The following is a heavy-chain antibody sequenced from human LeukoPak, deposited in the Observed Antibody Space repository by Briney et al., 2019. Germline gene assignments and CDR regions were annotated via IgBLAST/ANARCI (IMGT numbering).Heavy chain of an antibody. V-gene: IGHV3-33*01. D-gene: IGHD6-19*01. CDR3: ARDTSGWSQIDY. CDR1: GFTFSSYG. J-gene: IGHJ4*02. Sequence: QPGGSLRLSCAASGFTFSSYGMHWVRQAQGRGLEWVAVIWFDGSRKYYADSVKGRFTISRDNAKNSLYLQMNSLRAEDTAVYYCARDTSGWSQIDYWGQGTLVTVSS. CDR2: IWFDGSRK.